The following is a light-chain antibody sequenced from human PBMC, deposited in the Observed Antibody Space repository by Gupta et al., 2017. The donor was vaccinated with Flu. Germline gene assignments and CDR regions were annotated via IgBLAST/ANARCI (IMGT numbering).Light chain of an antibody. V-gene: IGKV3-11*01. CDR3: QQHSNWPPIT. J-gene: IGKJ5*01. Sequence: EIVLTQSPATLSLSPGERATLSCRASQSVSSYLAWYQQKPGQAPRLLIYDASNRDTGIPARFSGSGYGKDFTLTISSREPEDFAVYYCQQHSNWPPITFGQGTRLEIK. CDR2: DAS. CDR1: QSVSSY.